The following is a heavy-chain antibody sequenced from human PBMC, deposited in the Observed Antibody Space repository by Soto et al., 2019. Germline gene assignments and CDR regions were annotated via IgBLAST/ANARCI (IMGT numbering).Heavy chain of an antibody. D-gene: IGHD1-26*01. J-gene: IGHJ5*02. Sequence: EVQLVQSGAEMKKPGDSLKISCKGSGYTFTCHWIGWVRQMPGKGLEWMGIIYPGGSDTRYSPSFQGQVTISADESISTAYLQWSSLKASDTAMYYCVRVGLVGLKGLTNTWFDPWGQGTLVTVSS. CDR1: GYTFTCHW. CDR3: VRVGLVGLKGLTNTWFDP. CDR2: IYPGGSDT. V-gene: IGHV5-51*01.